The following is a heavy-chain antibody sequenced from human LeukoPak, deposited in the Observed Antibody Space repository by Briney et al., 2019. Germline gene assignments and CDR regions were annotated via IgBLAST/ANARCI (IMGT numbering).Heavy chain of an antibody. J-gene: IGHJ3*02. CDR3: ARGQLWFGEFDAFDI. D-gene: IGHD3-10*01. CDR1: GFTFSSYA. CDR2: ISYDGSNK. V-gene: IGHV3-30-3*01. Sequence: GRSLRLSCAASGFTFSSYAMHWVRQAPGKGLEWVAVISYDGSNKYYADSVKGRFTISRDSSKNTLYLQMNSLRAENTAVYYCARGQLWFGEFDAFDIWGQGTMVTVSS.